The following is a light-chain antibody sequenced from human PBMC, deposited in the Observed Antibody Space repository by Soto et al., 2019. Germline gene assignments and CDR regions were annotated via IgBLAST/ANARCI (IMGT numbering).Light chain of an antibody. J-gene: IGLJ1*01. CDR1: SFNIGAGYD. CDR2: GNS. Sequence: QAVVTQPPSVSGAPGQRVTISCTGSSFNIGAGYDVHWYQQLPGTAPKLLIFGNSDRPSGVPDRFSGSKSGTSASLAITGLRAEDEADYYCQSHDSSLSGSVFGTGTKLTVL. CDR3: QSHDSSLSGSV. V-gene: IGLV1-40*01.